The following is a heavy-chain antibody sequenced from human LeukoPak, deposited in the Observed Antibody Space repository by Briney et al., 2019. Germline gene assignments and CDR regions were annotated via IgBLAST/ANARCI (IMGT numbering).Heavy chain of an antibody. J-gene: IGHJ4*02. CDR1: EYSFSTNW. Sequence: GESLKISCKAYEYSFSTNWIGWVRQMPGKGLEWMGFIYPGDSQSKYSPSFQGHVTFSADTSRNTAYLQWNSLKASDTAMYYCAKYNAGSLDFWGQGTLLYVSS. D-gene: IGHD3-10*01. V-gene: IGHV5-51*01. CDR2: IYPGDSQS. CDR3: AKYNAGSLDF.